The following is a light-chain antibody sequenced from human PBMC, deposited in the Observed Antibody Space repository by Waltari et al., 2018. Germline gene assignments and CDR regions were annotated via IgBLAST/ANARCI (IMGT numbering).Light chain of an antibody. V-gene: IGKV4-1*01. CDR2: WAS. J-gene: IGKJ5*01. CDR1: QSVLYTSNNKNN. CDR3: QQYLTTPLT. Sequence: DIVMTQSPDSLAVSLGERVTIACKSSQSVLYTSNNKNNLAWYQQRPGQPPKLLIYWASTRESGVPDRFSGSGSGTDFTLTISSLQAEDVAVYFCQQYLTTPLTFGQGTRLEIK.